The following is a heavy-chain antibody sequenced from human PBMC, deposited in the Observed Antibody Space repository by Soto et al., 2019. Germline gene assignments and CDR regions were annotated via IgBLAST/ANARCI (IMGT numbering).Heavy chain of an antibody. CDR3: ARDRVTMVRGVMIDY. D-gene: IGHD3-10*01. J-gene: IGHJ4*02. CDR1: GFTFSSYS. V-gene: IGHV3-21*01. Sequence: GGSLRLSCAASGFTFSSYSMNWVRQAPGKGLEWVSSISSSSSYIYYADSVKGRSTISRDNAKNSLYLQMNSLRAEDTAVYYCARDRVTMVRGVMIDYWGQGTLVTVSS. CDR2: ISSSSSYI.